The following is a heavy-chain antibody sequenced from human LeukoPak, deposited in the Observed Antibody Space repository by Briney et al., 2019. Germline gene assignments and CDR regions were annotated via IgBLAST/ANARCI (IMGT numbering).Heavy chain of an antibody. V-gene: IGHV3-30-3*01. J-gene: IGHJ4*02. CDR2: ISYDGSNK. CDR3: ARDQRSGGSFDY. CDR1: GFTFSSYA. D-gene: IGHD1-26*01. Sequence: PGRSLRLSCAASGFTFSSYAMHWVRQAPGKGLEWVALISYDGSNKYYADSVKGRFTISRDNFKNTLYLQMNSLRAEGTAVYYCARDQRSGGSFDYWGQGTLVIDSS.